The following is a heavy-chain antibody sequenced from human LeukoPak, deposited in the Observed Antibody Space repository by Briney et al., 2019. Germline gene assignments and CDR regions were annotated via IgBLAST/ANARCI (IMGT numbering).Heavy chain of an antibody. D-gene: IGHD1-26*01. J-gene: IGHJ3*02. CDR1: GGSISSYY. Sequence: SETLSLTCTVSGGSISSYYWSWIRQPPGKGLEWIGYIYYSGSTNYNPSLKSRVTISVDTSKNQFSLKLSSVTAADTAVYYCARASGATGAFDIWGQGTMVTVSS. CDR2: IYYSGST. CDR3: ARASGATGAFDI. V-gene: IGHV4-59*01.